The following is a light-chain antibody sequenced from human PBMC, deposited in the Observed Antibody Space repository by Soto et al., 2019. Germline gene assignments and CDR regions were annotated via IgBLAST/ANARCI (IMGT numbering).Light chain of an antibody. V-gene: IGKV3-15*01. CDR2: GAS. CDR3: QQYNSWLWT. CDR1: QSVSSN. J-gene: IGKJ3*01. Sequence: EIVMTQSPATLSVSPGERATLSCRASQSVSSNLAWYQQKPGQAPRLLIYGASTSATGIPARFSGSGSGTEFTLTISSLQSEDFAVYYCQQYNSWLWTFGPGTKVDI.